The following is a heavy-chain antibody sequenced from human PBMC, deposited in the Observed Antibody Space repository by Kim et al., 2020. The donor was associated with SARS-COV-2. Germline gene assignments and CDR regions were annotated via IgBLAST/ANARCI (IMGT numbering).Heavy chain of an antibody. Sequence: GESLKISCKGSGYSFTSYWIGWVRQMPGKGLEWMGIIYPGDSDTRYSPSFQGQVTISADKSISTAYLQWSSLKASDTAMYYCARQGTHVAMVRGIYYYYGMDVWGQGTTVTVSS. CDR2: IYPGDSDT. D-gene: IGHD3-10*01. J-gene: IGHJ6*02. CDR1: GYSFTSYW. V-gene: IGHV5-51*01. CDR3: ARQGTHVAMVRGIYYYYGMDV.